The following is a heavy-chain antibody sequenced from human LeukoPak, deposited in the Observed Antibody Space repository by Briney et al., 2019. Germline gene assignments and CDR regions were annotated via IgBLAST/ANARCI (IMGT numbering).Heavy chain of an antibody. Sequence: PSQTLSLTCTVSGGSISSCGYYWSWIRQHPGKGLEWIGYIYYSGSTYYNPSLKSRVTISVDTSKNQFSLKLSSVTAADTAVYYWARVPYSSGWYVYFDYWGQGTLVTVSS. V-gene: IGHV4-31*03. CDR2: IYYSGST. J-gene: IGHJ4*02. CDR1: GGSISSCGYY. CDR3: ARVPYSSGWYVYFDY. D-gene: IGHD6-19*01.